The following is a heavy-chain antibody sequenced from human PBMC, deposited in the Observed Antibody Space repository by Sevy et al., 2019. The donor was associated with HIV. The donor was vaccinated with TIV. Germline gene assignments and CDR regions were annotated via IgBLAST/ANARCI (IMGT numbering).Heavy chain of an antibody. Sequence: GGSLRLSCAASGFTFSSYWMSWVRQAPGKGLEWVANIKQDGSEKYYVDSVKGRFTISRENAKNSLYLQMNSLRAEDTAVYYCARDEVMITFGGVIGNPHAFDIWGQGTMVTVSS. CDR1: GFTFSSYW. CDR2: IKQDGSEK. D-gene: IGHD3-16*02. CDR3: ARDEVMITFGGVIGNPHAFDI. V-gene: IGHV3-7*03. J-gene: IGHJ3*02.